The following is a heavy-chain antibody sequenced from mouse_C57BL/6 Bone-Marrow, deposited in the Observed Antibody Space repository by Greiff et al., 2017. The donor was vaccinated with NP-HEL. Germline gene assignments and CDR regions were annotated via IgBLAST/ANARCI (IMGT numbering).Heavy chain of an antibody. CDR3: ARRNYGSSYYFDY. CDR2: FYPGGGYT. J-gene: IGHJ2*01. Sequence: QVQLQQSGAELVRPGTFMKMSCKASGYHLPNFWIGLAKHRPGHGLEWDGDFYPGGGYTNYNEKFKGKATLTADKSSSTAYMQFSSLTSEDSAIYYCARRNYGSSYYFDYWGQGTTLTVAS. V-gene: IGHV1-63*01. D-gene: IGHD1-1*01. CDR1: GYHLPNFW.